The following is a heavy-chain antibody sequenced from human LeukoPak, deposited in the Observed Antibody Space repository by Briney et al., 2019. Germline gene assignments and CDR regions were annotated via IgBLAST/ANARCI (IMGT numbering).Heavy chain of an antibody. CDR1: GGSMSSYY. CDR2: IYYTGST. Sequence: SETLSLTCTVSGGSMSSYYWSWIREPPGKGLEYIGYIYYTGSTYYNPSLKSRVTISVDTSKRQFSLRLSSVSAADTAVYYCARDATAGNFDYWGQGTLVTVSS. V-gene: IGHV4-59*12. D-gene: IGHD6-13*01. CDR3: ARDATAGNFDY. J-gene: IGHJ4*02.